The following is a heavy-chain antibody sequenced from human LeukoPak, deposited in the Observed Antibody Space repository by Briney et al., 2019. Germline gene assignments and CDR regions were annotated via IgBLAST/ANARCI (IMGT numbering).Heavy chain of an antibody. V-gene: IGHV1-3*01. CDR2: INAGNGNT. CDR3: ARDSYYYDSSGYYYAQFDY. J-gene: IGHJ4*02. D-gene: IGHD3-22*01. Sequence: GASVKVSCKASGYTFTSYAMHWVRQAPGQRLEWMGWINAGNGNTKYSQKFQGRVTITRDTSTSTAYMELRSLRSDDTAVYYCARDSYYYDSSGYYYAQFDYWGQGTLVTVSS. CDR1: GYTFTSYA.